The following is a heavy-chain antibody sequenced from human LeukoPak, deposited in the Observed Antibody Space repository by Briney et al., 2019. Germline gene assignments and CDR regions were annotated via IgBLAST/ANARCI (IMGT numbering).Heavy chain of an antibody. CDR2: IWDDGSNP. V-gene: IGHV3-33*01. CDR3: ARDWGGGNSGYKDH. CDR1: GFTFSSYG. Sequence: PGGSLRLSCAASGFTFSSYGMHWVRQAPGKGLDWVAVIWDDGSNPYYAASVKGRFTISRDNSKNTLDLQITNLRAEDTGFYYCARDWGGGNSGYKDHWGQGTLVTVSS. J-gene: IGHJ4*02. D-gene: IGHD3-22*01.